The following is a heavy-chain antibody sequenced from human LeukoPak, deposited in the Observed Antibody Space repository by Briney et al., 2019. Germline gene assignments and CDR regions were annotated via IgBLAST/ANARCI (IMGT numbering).Heavy chain of an antibody. CDR2: ISDTGRST. CDR3: AKVLRGLAYYGDYRD. Sequence: GGSLRLSCAASGFTFSSYAMSWVRQAPGKGLEWVSGISDTGRSTYYADSVKGRFTTSRSNSNNTLYLQMNSLRDEDTAVYYCAKVLRGLAYYGDYRDWGQGTLVTVSS. J-gene: IGHJ4*02. D-gene: IGHD4-17*01. CDR1: GFTFSSYA. V-gene: IGHV3-23*01.